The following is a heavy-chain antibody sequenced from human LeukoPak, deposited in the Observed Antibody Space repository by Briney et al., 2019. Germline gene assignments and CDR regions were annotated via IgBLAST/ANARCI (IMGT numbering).Heavy chain of an antibody. CDR3: ARDRGSKRVAYCGGDCYIGYFDL. Sequence: ASVKVSCKASGYTFTAFYMHWVRQAPGQGLEWMGIINPSGGSTSYAQKFQGRVTMTRDTSTSTVYMELSSLRSEDTAVYYCARDRGSKRVAYCGGDCYIGYFDLWGRGTLVTVSS. CDR1: GYTFTAFY. D-gene: IGHD2-21*02. CDR2: INPSGGST. V-gene: IGHV1-46*01. J-gene: IGHJ2*01.